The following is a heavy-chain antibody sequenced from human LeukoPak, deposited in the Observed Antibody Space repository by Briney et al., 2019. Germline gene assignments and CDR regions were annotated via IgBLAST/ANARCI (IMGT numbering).Heavy chain of an antibody. CDR2: IIPIFGTA. J-gene: IGHJ4*02. V-gene: IGHV1-69*13. Sequence: SVKVSCKASGGTFSSYAISWVRQAPGQGLEWMGGIIPIFGTANYAQKFQGRVTITADESTSTAYMELSSLRSEDTAVYYCARESSESDFWSGYYSLGYWGRGTLVTVSS. CDR1: GGTFSSYA. D-gene: IGHD3-3*01. CDR3: ARESSESDFWSGYYSLGY.